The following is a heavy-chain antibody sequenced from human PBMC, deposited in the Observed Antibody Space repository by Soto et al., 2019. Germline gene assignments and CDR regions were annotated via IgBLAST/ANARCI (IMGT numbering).Heavy chain of an antibody. V-gene: IGHV3-30*04. CDR3: ARELERVFDY. J-gene: IGHJ4*02. D-gene: IGHD1-1*01. CDR2: IAYDGRNK. Sequence: PGGSLRLSCAASGFTFSSYAMHWVRQAPGKGLEWVVVIAYDGRNKYYADSVKGRFTNSRDNSKNTLYLQMNSLRIEDTAVYYCARELERVFDYWGQGTLVTVSS. CDR1: GFTFSSYA.